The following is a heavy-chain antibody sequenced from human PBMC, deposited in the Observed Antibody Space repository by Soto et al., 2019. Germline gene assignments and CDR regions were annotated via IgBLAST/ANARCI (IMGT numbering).Heavy chain of an antibody. Sequence: GGSLRLSCEASGFTVSSNYMSWVRQAPGKGLEWVSVTYSGGNSFYADSVEGRFTVSRDNSKNTLYLQMNSLRAEDTAVYYCTRDFPSRGWQGNDAFDIWGQGALISVSS. D-gene: IGHD3-10*01. CDR2: TYSGGNS. CDR1: GFTVSSNY. V-gene: IGHV3-53*01. CDR3: TRDFPSRGWQGNDAFDI. J-gene: IGHJ3*02.